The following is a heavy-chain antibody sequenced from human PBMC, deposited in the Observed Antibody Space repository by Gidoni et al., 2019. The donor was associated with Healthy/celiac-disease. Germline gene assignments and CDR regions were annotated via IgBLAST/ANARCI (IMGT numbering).Heavy chain of an antibody. Sequence: EVQLVESVGGLVQPGGSLRLSCPASGFTFSSYWMSWVRQAPGKRLEWVANIKQDGSEKYYVDSVKGRFTISRDNAKNSLYLQMNSLRAEDTAVYYCARDQDWVDYWGQGTLVTVSS. J-gene: IGHJ4*02. CDR1: GFTFSSYW. D-gene: IGHD3-9*01. CDR2: IKQDGSEK. CDR3: ARDQDWVDY. V-gene: IGHV3-7*01.